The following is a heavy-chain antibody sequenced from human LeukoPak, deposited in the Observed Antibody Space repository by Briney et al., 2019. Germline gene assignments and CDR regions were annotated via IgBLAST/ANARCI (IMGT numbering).Heavy chain of an antibody. CDR1: GFTFRSYE. Sequence: PGGSLRLSCAASGFTFRSYEMNWVRQAPGKGLEWVSYISSSGSTIYYADSVKGRFTISRDNTKNSLYLQMNSLRAEDTAVYYCASLTSSWVRDYFDSWGQGTLVTVSS. J-gene: IGHJ4*02. CDR3: ASLTSSWVRDYFDS. V-gene: IGHV3-48*03. CDR2: ISSSGSTI. D-gene: IGHD6-13*01.